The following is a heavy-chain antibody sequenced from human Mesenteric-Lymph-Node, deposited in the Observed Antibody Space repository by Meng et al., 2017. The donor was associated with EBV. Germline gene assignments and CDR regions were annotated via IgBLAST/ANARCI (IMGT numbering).Heavy chain of an antibody. CDR3: AREGRVPAAMGFDP. Sequence: LVPSGSEVKEPWAAGKVSCKDSGYSFTSYGISWVRQAPGQGLEWMGWTSGYNGNTNYAQKFQGRVTMTTDTSTSTAYMELRSLRSDDTAVYYCAREGRVPAAMGFDPWGQGTLVTVSS. D-gene: IGHD2-2*01. V-gene: IGHV1-18*01. CDR1: GYSFTSYG. CDR2: TSGYNGNT. J-gene: IGHJ5*02.